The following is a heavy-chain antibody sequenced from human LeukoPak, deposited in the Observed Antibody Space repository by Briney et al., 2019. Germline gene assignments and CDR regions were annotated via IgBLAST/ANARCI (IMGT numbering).Heavy chain of an antibody. D-gene: IGHD3-10*01. V-gene: IGHV3-74*01. CDR1: GFSFSGHW. Sequence: GGSLRLSCTASGFSFSGHWMHWARQLPGKGLVWVSRISPTGSTTSYADSVKGRFTVSRDNAKNTLYLQVNNLRAEDTAVYYCARAVYGSGSYPYFDYWGQGTLVTVSS. CDR3: ARAVYGSGSYPYFDY. J-gene: IGHJ4*02. CDR2: ISPTGSTT.